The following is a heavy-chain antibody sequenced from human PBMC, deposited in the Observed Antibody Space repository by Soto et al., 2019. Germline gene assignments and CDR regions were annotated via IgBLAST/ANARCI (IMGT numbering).Heavy chain of an antibody. CDR1: GGSISSYY. CDR2: IYYSGST. Sequence: QVQLQESGPGLVKPSETLSLTCTVSGGSISSYYWSWIRQPPGKGLEWIGYIYYSGSTNYNPSLNGRVPISVDTSKNQFSVKLSSVTAADTAVYYCARDYCDYEAGWYFDLWGRGTLVTVSS. V-gene: IGHV4-59*01. J-gene: IGHJ2*01. CDR3: ARDYCDYEAGWYFDL. D-gene: IGHD4-17*01.